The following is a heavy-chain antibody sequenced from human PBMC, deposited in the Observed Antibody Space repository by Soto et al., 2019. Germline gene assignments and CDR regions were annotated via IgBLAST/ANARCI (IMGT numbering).Heavy chain of an antibody. CDR2: IYYSGST. Sequence: SETLSLTCTVSGGSISSGGYYWSWIRQHPGKGLEWIGYIYYSGSTYYNPSLKSRVTISVDTSKNQFSLKLSPVTAADTAVYYCAREGYSSSPNWFDPWGQGTLVTVSS. D-gene: IGHD6-13*01. V-gene: IGHV4-31*03. J-gene: IGHJ5*02. CDR3: AREGYSSSPNWFDP. CDR1: GGSISSGGYY.